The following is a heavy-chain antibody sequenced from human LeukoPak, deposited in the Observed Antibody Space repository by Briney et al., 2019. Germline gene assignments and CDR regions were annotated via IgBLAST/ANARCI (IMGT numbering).Heavy chain of an antibody. D-gene: IGHD3-22*01. CDR2: MNPNSGNT. CDR3: ARFGSHYDSSGYYYYYYYMDV. J-gene: IGHJ6*03. V-gene: IGHV1-8*03. CDR1: GYTFTSYD. Sequence: ASVKVSCKASGYTFTSYDINWVRQATGQGLEWMGWMNPNSGNTGYAQKFQGRVTITRNTSISTAYMELSSLRSEDTAVYYCARFGSHYDSSGYYYYYYYMDVWGKGTTVTVSS.